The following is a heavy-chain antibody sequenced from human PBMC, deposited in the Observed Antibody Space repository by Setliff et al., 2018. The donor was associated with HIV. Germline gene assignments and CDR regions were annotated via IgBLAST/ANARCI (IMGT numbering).Heavy chain of an antibody. V-gene: IGHV4-4*07. D-gene: IGHD3-22*01. CDR1: GGSISSYY. CDR2: IFSSGST. Sequence: SETLSLTCTVPGGSISSYYWSWIRQPAGKGLEWIGRIFSSGSTSYNSSLKSRVTMSVDTSKNQFSLRLTSVTAADTAVYYCARDPVITMMVGPTFYFDYWGQGILVTVSS. J-gene: IGHJ4*02. CDR3: ARDPVITMMVGPTFYFDY.